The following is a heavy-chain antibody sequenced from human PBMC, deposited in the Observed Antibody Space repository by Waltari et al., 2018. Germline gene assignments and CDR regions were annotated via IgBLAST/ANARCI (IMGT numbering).Heavy chain of an antibody. Sequence: QVQLQESGPGLVKPSETLSLTCTVSGGSISSYYWSWIRQPPGKGLEWIGYIYYSGSTNYNPSLKSRVTISVDTSKNQFSLKLSSVTAADTAVYYCARGGRRQDLGYFDYWGQGTLVIVSS. V-gene: IGHV4-59*01. D-gene: IGHD3-22*01. J-gene: IGHJ4*02. CDR1: GGSISSYY. CDR2: IYYSGST. CDR3: ARGGRRQDLGYFDY.